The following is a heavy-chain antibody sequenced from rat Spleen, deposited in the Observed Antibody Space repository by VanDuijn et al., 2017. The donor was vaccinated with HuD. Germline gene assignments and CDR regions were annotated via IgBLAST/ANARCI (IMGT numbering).Heavy chain of an antibody. CDR3: AIRDGGFPG. Sequence: EVQLVESDGGLVQPGRFLKVSCVASGFTFSDYYMAWVRQAPKKGLEWVATITYDGSGTYYRDSVKGRFTISRDNAKSTLYLQLDSLRSEDTATYYCAIRDGGFPGWGQGTLVTVSS. CDR1: GFTFSDYY. J-gene: IGHJ3*01. V-gene: IGHV5-7*01. CDR2: ITYDGSGT. D-gene: IGHD1-11*01.